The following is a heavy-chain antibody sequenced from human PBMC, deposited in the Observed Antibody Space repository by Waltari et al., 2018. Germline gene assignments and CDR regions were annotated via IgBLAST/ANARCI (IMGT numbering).Heavy chain of an antibody. V-gene: IGHV4-61*02. J-gene: IGHJ4*02. CDR1: GGSISSGSYY. Sequence: QVQLQESGPGLVKPSQTLSLTCTVSGGSISSGSYYWSWIRQPAGKGLEWIGRIYTSGSTNYNPSLKSRVTISVDTSKNQFSLKLSSVTAADTAVYYCARAGRSSSWYPILDYWGQGTLVTVSS. CDR3: ARAGRSSSWYPILDY. CDR2: IYTSGST. D-gene: IGHD6-13*01.